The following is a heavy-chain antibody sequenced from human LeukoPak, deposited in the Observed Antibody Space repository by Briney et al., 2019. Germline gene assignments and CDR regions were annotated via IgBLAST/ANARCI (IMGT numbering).Heavy chain of an antibody. CDR3: ARGPYYYDSSGNFDY. CDR1: GDSISSGDFY. V-gene: IGHV4-61*02. Sequence: SQTLSLTCTVSGDSISSGDFYWSWIRQPAGKGLEWIGRFYTSGSTNYNPSLKSRVTISVDTSKNQFSLKLSSVTAADTAVYYCARGPYYYDSSGNFDYWGQGTLVTVSS. CDR2: FYTSGST. D-gene: IGHD3-22*01. J-gene: IGHJ4*02.